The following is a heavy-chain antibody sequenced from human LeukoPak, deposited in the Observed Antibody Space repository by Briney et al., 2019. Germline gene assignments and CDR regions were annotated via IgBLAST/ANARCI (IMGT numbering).Heavy chain of an antibody. CDR3: ARRPIWFDP. CDR1: GGSFSGYY. V-gene: IGHV4-34*01. Sequence: SETLSLTCAVYGGSFSGYYWSWIRQPPGKGLEWIGEIYHSGSTNYNPSLKSRVTISVDKSKNQFSLKLSSVTAADTAVYYCARRPIWFDPWGQGTLVTVSS. CDR2: IYHSGST. J-gene: IGHJ5*02.